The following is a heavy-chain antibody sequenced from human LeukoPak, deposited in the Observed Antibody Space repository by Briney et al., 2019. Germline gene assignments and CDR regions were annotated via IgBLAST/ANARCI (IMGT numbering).Heavy chain of an antibody. V-gene: IGHV4-4*02. D-gene: IGHD3-16*02. CDR1: GGSISSSNW. CDR2: IYHSGST. Sequence: SGTLSLTCAVSGGSISSSNWWSWVRQPPGKGLEWIGEIYHSGSTNYNPSLKSRVTISVDKSKNQFSLKLSSVTAADTAVYYCAGDSPYYDYVWGSYRYFDYWGQGTLVTVSS. CDR3: AGDSPYYDYVWGSYRYFDY. J-gene: IGHJ4*02.